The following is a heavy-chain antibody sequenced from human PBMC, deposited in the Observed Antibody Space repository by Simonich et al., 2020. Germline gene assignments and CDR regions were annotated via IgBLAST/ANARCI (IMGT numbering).Heavy chain of an antibody. V-gene: IGHV3-15*01. J-gene: IGHJ4*02. Sequence: EVQLVESGGGLLKPGGSLRLSCAAFGFTFSNAWMSWVRQAPGEGLEWVGRMKSKTDGGTTEYAAPVKGRFTISRDDSKNTLDLQMNSLKTEDTAVYYCTTGGFGGNWGSAPFDYWGQGTLVTVSS. D-gene: IGHD7-27*01. CDR3: TTGGFGGNWGSAPFDY. CDR1: GFTFSNAW. CDR2: MKSKTDGGTT.